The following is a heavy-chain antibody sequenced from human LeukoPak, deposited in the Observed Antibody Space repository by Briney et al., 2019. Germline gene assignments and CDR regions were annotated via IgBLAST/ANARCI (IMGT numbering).Heavy chain of an antibody. CDR3: ARVTGYDWESFYDY. V-gene: IGHV4-59*01. Sequence: SETLSLTCTVSGGSISSYYWSWIRQPPGKGLEWIGYIYYSGSTNYNPSLKSRVTISVDTSKNQFSLKLSSVTAADTAVYYCARVTGYDWESFYDYWGQGTLVTVSS. CDR1: GGSISSYY. CDR2: IYYSGST. J-gene: IGHJ4*02. D-gene: IGHD5-12*01.